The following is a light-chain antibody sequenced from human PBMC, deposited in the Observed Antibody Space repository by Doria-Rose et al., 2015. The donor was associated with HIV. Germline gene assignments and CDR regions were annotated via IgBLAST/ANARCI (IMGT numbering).Light chain of an antibody. CDR1: PSFSRNY. CDR3: HQYGTSWT. V-gene: IGKV3-20*01. J-gene: IGKJ1*01. CDR2: DGS. Sequence: LTQSPGTLSLSPGERATLSCRASPSFSRNYFAWYTQKPGQAASLLIYDGSTSATGIPDRVSASWSRTDFPLTINRLEPEDFALYYCHQYGTSWTFGRGTKVEI.